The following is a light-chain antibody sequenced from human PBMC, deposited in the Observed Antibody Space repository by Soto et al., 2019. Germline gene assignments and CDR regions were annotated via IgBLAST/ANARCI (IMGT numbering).Light chain of an antibody. CDR1: QSISSW. CDR3: QQYNSYWFT. V-gene: IGKV1-5*01. J-gene: IGKJ3*01. CDR2: DAS. Sequence: DIQMTQSPSTLSASVGDRVTITCRASQSISSWLAWYQQKPGKAPKLLIYDASSLESGVPSRFSGSGSGTESTLTISSLQPDDFATYYCQQYNSYWFTFGPGTKVDIK.